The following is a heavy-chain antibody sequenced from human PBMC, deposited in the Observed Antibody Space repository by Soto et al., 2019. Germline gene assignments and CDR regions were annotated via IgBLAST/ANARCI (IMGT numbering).Heavy chain of an antibody. D-gene: IGHD4-17*01. Sequence: GASVKVSCKASGYTFTSYGISWVRQAPGQGLEWMGWISAYNGNTNYAQKLQGRVTMTTDTSTSTAYMELRSLRSDDTAVYYCARGPQKKNGDYVPYYYGMDVWGQGTTVTVSS. CDR1: GYTFTSYG. V-gene: IGHV1-18*01. J-gene: IGHJ6*02. CDR2: ISAYNGNT. CDR3: ARGPQKKNGDYVPYYYGMDV.